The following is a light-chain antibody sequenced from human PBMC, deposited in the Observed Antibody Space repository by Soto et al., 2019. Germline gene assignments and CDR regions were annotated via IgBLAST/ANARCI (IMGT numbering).Light chain of an antibody. Sequence: QSALTQPASVSGSPGQSITISCTGTSSDVGGYNYVSWYQQHPGKAPKLMIYEVSNRPSGVSTRFSGSKSGNTASLTISGLQAEDEADYYCSSYTSSSTRVFVGGTKLTVL. V-gene: IGLV2-14*01. CDR2: EVS. CDR1: SSDVGGYNY. J-gene: IGLJ3*02. CDR3: SSYTSSSTRV.